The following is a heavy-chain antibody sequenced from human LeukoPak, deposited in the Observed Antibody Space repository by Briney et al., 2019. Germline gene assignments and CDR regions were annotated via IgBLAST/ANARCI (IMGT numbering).Heavy chain of an antibody. CDR3: ARVGDDPTGSWYCAFDI. J-gene: IGHJ3*02. Sequence: SGGSLRLSCAASGFTFSSYSMNWVRQAPGKGLEWVSSISSSSSYIYYADSVKGRFTISRDNAKNSLYLQMNSLRAEDTAVYYCARVGDDPTGSWYCAFDIWGQGTMVTVSS. CDR2: ISSSSSYI. D-gene: IGHD6-13*01. CDR1: GFTFSSYS. V-gene: IGHV3-21*01.